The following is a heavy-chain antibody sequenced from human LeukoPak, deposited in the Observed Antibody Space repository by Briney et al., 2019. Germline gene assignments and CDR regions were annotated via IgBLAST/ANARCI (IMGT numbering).Heavy chain of an antibody. Sequence: PSETLSLTCAVYGGSFSGYYWSWIRQPPGKGLEWIGEINHSGSTNYNPSLESRVTISVDTSKNQFSLKLSSVTAADTAVYYCARVLRYSYGYVRWFDPWGQGTLVTVSS. CDR1: GGSFSGYY. CDR3: ARVLRYSYGYVRWFDP. D-gene: IGHD5-18*01. J-gene: IGHJ5*02. CDR2: INHSGST. V-gene: IGHV4-34*01.